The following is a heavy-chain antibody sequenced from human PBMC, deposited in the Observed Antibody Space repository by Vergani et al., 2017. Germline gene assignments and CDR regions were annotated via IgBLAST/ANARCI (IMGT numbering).Heavy chain of an antibody. CDR1: GGSISDSNYY. J-gene: IGHJ4*02. V-gene: IGHV4-39*02. CDR2: VFYDGAT. CDR3: GRELRNGYTYRPVEGDY. D-gene: IGHD5-18*01. Sequence: QLRLQESGPRQVPPSETLSLTCTVSGGSISDSNYYWGRLRQSPGKAVEWHGTVFYDGATQYNPSLKSRVTISIDRSKNQFFLRLTSVTAADTAVYYCGRELRNGYTYRPVEGDYWGQGSLVTVSS.